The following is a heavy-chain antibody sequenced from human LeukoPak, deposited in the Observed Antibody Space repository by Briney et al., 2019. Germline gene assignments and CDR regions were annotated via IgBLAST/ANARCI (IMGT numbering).Heavy chain of an antibody. CDR3: AKGARGDTVTSIVGLNWFDP. D-gene: IGHD4-17*01. J-gene: IGHJ5*02. CDR1: GITFRSYG. Sequence: GRSLTHLCAASGITFRSYGLHWVGQAPGKGLEWVAVISYDGSHKYYADSVKGRFSISRDNSKNTLYLQMNSMRADDTAVYYCAKGARGDTVTSIVGLNWFDPWGQGTLVTVSS. V-gene: IGHV3-30*18. CDR2: ISYDGSHK.